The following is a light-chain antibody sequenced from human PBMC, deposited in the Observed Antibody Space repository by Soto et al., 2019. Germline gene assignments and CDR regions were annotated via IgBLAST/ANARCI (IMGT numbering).Light chain of an antibody. Sequence: DIQMTQSPSSLSASVGDGVTMTCRASQPISIYLNWYQQKPGRAPKILIYAASRLRSGVPSRFSADGSGTDFTLTISSLQPEDFATYYCLQSSSTPPFTFGPGTKVDLK. J-gene: IGKJ3*01. CDR1: QPISIY. CDR2: AAS. CDR3: LQSSSTPPFT. V-gene: IGKV1-39*01.